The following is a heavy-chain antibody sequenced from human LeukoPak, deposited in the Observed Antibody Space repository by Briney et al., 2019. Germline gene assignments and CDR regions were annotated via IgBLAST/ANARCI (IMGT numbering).Heavy chain of an antibody. V-gene: IGHV1-2*02. J-gene: IGHJ4*02. CDR3: ARGSDTAMVEFDY. D-gene: IGHD5-18*01. Sequence: ASVKVSCKASGYTFTGYYMHWVRQAPGQGLEWMGWINPNSGGTNYAQKFQGRVTMTRDTSISTAYMELSRLRSDDTAVYYCARGSDTAMVEFDYWGQGTLVTVSS. CDR1: GYTFTGYY. CDR2: INPNSGGT.